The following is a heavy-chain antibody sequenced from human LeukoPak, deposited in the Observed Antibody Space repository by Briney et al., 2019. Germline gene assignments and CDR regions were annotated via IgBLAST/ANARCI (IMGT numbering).Heavy chain of an antibody. V-gene: IGHV1-8*02. CDR2: MNPNSGNT. CDR1: GYTFTSYY. J-gene: IGHJ4*02. CDR3: ARGLRIWAAQGMFDY. D-gene: IGHD3-16*01. Sequence: GASVKVSCKASGYTFTSYYMHWVRQATGQGLEWMGWMNPNSGNTGYAQKFQGRVTMTRNTSISTAYMELSSLRSEDTAVYYCARGLRIWAAQGMFDYWGQGTLVTVSS.